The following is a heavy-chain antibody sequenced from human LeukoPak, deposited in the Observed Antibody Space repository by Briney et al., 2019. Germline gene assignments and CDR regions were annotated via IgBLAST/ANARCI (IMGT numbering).Heavy chain of an antibody. CDR1: GFTFSSYW. V-gene: IGHV3-7*03. Sequence: GGSLRLSCAASGFTFSSYWMSWVRQAPGKGLEWVANIKQDGSEKYYVDSVKGRFTISRDNAKNSLYLQMNSLRAEDTAVYYCARPILYYDSSGYSGDAFDIWGQGTMVTVSS. CDR3: ARPILYYDSSGYSGDAFDI. D-gene: IGHD3-22*01. J-gene: IGHJ3*02. CDR2: IKQDGSEK.